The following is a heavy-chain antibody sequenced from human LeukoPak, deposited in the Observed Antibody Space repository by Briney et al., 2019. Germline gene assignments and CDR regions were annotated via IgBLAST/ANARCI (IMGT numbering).Heavy chain of an antibody. D-gene: IGHD2-8*01. V-gene: IGHV1-18*01. J-gene: IGHJ4*02. CDR3: AREARNGVYFDN. Sequence: QGRVTMTTDTSTSTAYMELRSLTSDDTAIYYCAREARNGVYFDNWGQGTLVTVSS.